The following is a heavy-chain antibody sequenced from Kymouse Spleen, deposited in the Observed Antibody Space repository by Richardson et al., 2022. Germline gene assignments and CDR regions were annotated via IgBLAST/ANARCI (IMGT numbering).Heavy chain of an antibody. Sequence: QVQLQQWGAGLLKPSETLSLTCAVYGGSFSGYYWSWIRQPPGKGLEWIGEINHSGSTNYNPSLKSRVTISVDTSKNQFSLKLSSVTAADTAVYYCARGQDDFWSGSMFDYWGQGTLVTVSS. CDR2: INHSGST. V-gene: IGHV4-34*01. CDR3: ARGQDDFWSGSMFDY. D-gene: IGHD3-3*01. CDR1: GGSFSGYY. J-gene: IGHJ4*02.